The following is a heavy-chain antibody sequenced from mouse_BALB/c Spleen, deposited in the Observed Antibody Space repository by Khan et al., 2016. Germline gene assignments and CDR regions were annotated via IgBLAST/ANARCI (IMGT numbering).Heavy chain of an antibody. CDR1: GYSIPSHYS. D-gene: IGHD3-1*01. Sequence: EVQLQESGPDLVKPSQSLSLTCTVTGYSIPSHYSWHWIRHFPGNKLEWMGYIHYSGSTNYNPSLKSRISITRDTSKNQFFLQLNSVTTEDTATYYCATSTSGYWYYFDYWSQGTTLTVSS. V-gene: IGHV3-1*02. CDR3: ATSTSGYWYYFDY. CDR2: IHYSGST. J-gene: IGHJ2*01.